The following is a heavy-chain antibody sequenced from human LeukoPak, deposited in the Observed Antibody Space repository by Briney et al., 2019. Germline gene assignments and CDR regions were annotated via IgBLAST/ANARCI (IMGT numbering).Heavy chain of an antibody. CDR3: ARDGYYFDY. CDR2: IKQDGSTT. J-gene: IGHJ4*02. Sequence: GGFLRLSCAASGFTFRSYWMTWVRQAPGKGLDWVANIKQDGSTTYYVDSAKGRFTISRDNAKNSLYLQMNSLRAEDTAVYYCARDGYYFDYWGQGTLVTVSS. CDR1: GFTFRSYW. V-gene: IGHV3-7*03.